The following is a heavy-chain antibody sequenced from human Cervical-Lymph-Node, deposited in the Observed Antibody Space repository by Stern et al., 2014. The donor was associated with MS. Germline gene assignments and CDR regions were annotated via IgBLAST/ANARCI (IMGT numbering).Heavy chain of an antibody. CDR3: ARDTVAVGADYFDY. CDR1: GGTFSNFA. V-gene: IGHV1-69*01. J-gene: IGHJ4*02. D-gene: IGHD1-26*01. CDR2: IIPVIGTA. Sequence: VQLLQSGAEVKKPGSSVKVSCKASGGTFSNFAVSWVRQAPGQGLEWVGGIIPVIGTAHYAQKFQGRVTISADEATNTAYMELSSLRSEDTAVYYCARDTVAVGADYFDYWGQGTLVTVSS.